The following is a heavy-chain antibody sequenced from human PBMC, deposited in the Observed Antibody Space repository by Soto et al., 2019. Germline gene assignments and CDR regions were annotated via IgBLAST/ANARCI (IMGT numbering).Heavy chain of an antibody. D-gene: IGHD3-22*01. V-gene: IGHV3-33*06. Sequence: VQLVESGGGVVQPGRSLRLSCAASRFTFSSYGMHWVRQAPGKGLEWVAVIWYDGSNKYYANSVKGRFTISRANSKNTLYRHMNSLRAEDTAVYHCAKDWPADDYESSGLFDCWGQGTLVTVSS. CDR2: IWYDGSNK. J-gene: IGHJ4*02. CDR3: AKDWPADDYESSGLFDC. CDR1: RFTFSSYG.